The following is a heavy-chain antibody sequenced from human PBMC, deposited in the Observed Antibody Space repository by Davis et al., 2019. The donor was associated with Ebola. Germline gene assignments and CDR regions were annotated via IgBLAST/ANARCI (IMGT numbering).Heavy chain of an antibody. V-gene: IGHV3-73*01. D-gene: IGHD1-14*01. CDR1: GFTVSSNY. CDR3: TGTYQGFDY. J-gene: IGHJ4*02. Sequence: GESLKISCAASGFTVSSNYMSWVRQASGKGLEWVGRIRSKANSYATAYAASVKGRFTISRDDSKNTAYLQMNSLKTEDTAVYYCTGTYQGFDYWGQGTLVTVSS. CDR2: IRSKANSYAT.